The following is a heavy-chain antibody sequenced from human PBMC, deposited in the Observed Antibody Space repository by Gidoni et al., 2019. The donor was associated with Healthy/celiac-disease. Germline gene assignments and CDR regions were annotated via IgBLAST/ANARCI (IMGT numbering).Heavy chain of an antibody. V-gene: IGHV4-39*01. J-gene: IGHJ4*02. CDR3: ARQSHNYDFWSGYYYYFDY. CDR1: GGSISCSSYY. D-gene: IGHD3-3*01. Sequence: QLQLQESGPGLVKPSETLSLTCTVSGGSISCSSYYWGGIRQPPGKGPEWFGCIYYSGSTYYNPSLKSRVTISVDTSKNQFSLKLGSVTAADTAVYYCARQSHNYDFWSGYYYYFDYWGQGTLVTVSS. CDR2: IYYSGST.